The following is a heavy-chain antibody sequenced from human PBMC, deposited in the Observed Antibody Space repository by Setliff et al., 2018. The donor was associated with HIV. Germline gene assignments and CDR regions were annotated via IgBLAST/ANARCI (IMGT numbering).Heavy chain of an antibody. CDR3: ATSGFYDILTGPTPGVFDI. J-gene: IGHJ3*02. CDR1: GYTLTELS. Sequence: GASVKVSCKVSGYTLTELSIHWVRQAPGKGLEWMGGFDPEDDETVYAEKFQGRVTMTEDTSTDTAYMALSSLRSEDTAMYYCATSGFYDILTGPTPGVFDIWGQGTMVTVSS. D-gene: IGHD3-9*01. CDR2: FDPEDDET. V-gene: IGHV1-24*01.